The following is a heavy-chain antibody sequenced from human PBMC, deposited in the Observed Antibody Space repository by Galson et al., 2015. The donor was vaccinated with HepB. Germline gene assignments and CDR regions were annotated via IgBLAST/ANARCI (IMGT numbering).Heavy chain of an antibody. J-gene: IGHJ6*02. CDR3: ATSLLTYCSGATCYSSHFYYGMGV. CDR2: FDPEDGET. Sequence: SVKVSCKVSGYTLTDLSMHWVRQAPGKGLEWMAGFDPEDGETIYAQNFQGRVTMTEDTSTDTAYMELSSLRSEDTAVYYCATSLLTYCSGATCYSSHFYYGMGVWGQGTTVTVSS. V-gene: IGHV1-24*01. D-gene: IGHD2-2*01. CDR1: GYTLTDLS.